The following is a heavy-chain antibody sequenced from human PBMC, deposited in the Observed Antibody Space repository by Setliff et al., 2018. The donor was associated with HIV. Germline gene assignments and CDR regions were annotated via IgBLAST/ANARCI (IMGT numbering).Heavy chain of an antibody. CDR3: ARGVAAAGL. J-gene: IGHJ4*02. V-gene: IGHV4-39*07. CDR2: IFYSGHT. CDR1: NDSISSGGYY. Sequence: LSLTCTVSNDSISSGGYYWAWIRQPPGKGLEWIGNIFYSGHTFYNPSLRSRVTISVDTSKNQFSLKLTSVTAADTAVYYCARGVAAAGLWGQGTLVTVSS. D-gene: IGHD6-13*01.